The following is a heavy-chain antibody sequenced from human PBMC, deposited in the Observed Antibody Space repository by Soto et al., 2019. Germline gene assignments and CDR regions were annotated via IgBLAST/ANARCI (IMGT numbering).Heavy chain of an antibody. J-gene: IGHJ6*02. CDR1: GLTFGNHT. Sequence: EVHLLESGGGLVQPGGSLRLSCAGSGLTFGNHTMTWVRQAPGKGLEWVSGISGSGDSTYYAESVQGRFTISRDNSNNQRHLQMNSRRVEDTAVYFCARGHSYSRSLTFYYYGMDVWGQGTTVTVSS. CDR3: ARGHSYSRSLTFYYYGMDV. V-gene: IGHV3-23*01. D-gene: IGHD6-13*01. CDR2: ISGSGDST.